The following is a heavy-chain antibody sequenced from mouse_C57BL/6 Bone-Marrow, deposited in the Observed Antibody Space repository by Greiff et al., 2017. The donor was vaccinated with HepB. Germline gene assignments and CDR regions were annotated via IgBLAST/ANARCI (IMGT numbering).Heavy chain of an antibody. V-gene: IGHV5-12*01. CDR2: ISNGGGST. J-gene: IGHJ3*01. CDR1: GFTFSDYY. D-gene: IGHD2-5*01. CDR3: ARRDSNFPWFAY. Sequence: EVHLVESGGGLVQPGGSLKLSCAASGFTFSDYYMYWVRQTPEKRLEWVAYISNGGGSTYYPDTVKGRFTISRDNAKNTLYLQMSLLKSEDTAMYYCARRDSNFPWFAYWGQGTLVTVSA.